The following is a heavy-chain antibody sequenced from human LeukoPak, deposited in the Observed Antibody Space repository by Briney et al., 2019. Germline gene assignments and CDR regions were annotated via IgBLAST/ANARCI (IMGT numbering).Heavy chain of an antibody. CDR3: ARDLVYGGSNYGMDV. J-gene: IGHJ6*02. D-gene: IGHD1-14*01. CDR2: ISSSSSYT. V-gene: IGHV3-11*05. CDR1: GFTFSDYY. Sequence: PGGSLRLSCAASGFTFSDYYMSWIRQAPGKGLEWASYISSSSSYTNYADSVKGRFTISRDNAKNSLYLQMNSLRAEDTAVYYCARDLVYGGSNYGMDVWGQGTTVTVSS.